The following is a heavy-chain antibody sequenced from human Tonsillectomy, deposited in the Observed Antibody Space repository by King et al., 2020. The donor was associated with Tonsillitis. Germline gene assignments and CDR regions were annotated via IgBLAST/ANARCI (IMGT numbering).Heavy chain of an antibody. Sequence: DVQLVESGGGLVQPGRSLRLSCAASGFTFDDYAMHWVRQAPGKGLEWVSGISWNSGSIGYADSVKGRFTISRDNAKNSLYLQMNSLRAEDTALYYCAKVNRDYYYGMDVWGQGTTVTVSS. CDR2: ISWNSGSI. J-gene: IGHJ6*02. CDR1: GFTFDDYA. CDR3: AKVNRDYYYGMDV. V-gene: IGHV3-9*01.